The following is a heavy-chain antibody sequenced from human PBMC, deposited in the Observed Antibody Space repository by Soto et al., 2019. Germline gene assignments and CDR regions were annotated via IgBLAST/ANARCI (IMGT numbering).Heavy chain of an antibody. V-gene: IGHV4-59*02. CDR1: GVSASNFY. CDR3: ARSLEPSWFDP. J-gene: IGHJ5*02. Sequence: SETLSLTCTVSGVSASNFYWSWIRQPPGKGLEWIGYMYYTGSANYNPSFRSRVTMSVDTSKNQASLKLTSVTAADTAVYYCARSLEPSWFDPWGQGTLVTGFS. CDR2: MYYTGSA.